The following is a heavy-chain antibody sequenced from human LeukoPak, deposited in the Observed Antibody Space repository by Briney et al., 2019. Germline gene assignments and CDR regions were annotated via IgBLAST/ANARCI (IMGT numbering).Heavy chain of an antibody. CDR3: ARDWLTTARTLDA. V-gene: IGHV3-7*01. CDR2: IKPDGSEQ. Sequence: GGSLRLSGAASGFTFSSHWMNWVRQAPGKGLEWVGSIKPDGSEQYYVDSVKGRFTISRDNAKNSLYLQINSLRAEDTALYYCARDWLTTARTLDAWGQGTMVTVSS. J-gene: IGHJ3*01. D-gene: IGHD5-12*01. CDR1: GFTFSSHW.